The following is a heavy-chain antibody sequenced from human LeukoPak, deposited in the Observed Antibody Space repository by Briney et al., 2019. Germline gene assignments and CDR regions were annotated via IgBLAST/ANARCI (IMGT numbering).Heavy chain of an antibody. CDR1: GYTFTGYY. CDR3: ARPVRGVINYFDY. CDR2: INPNSGGT. V-gene: IGHV1-2*02. D-gene: IGHD3-10*01. Sequence: ASVKVSCKASGYTFTGYYMHWVRQAPGQGLEWMGWINPNSGGTNCAQKFQGRVTMTRDTSISTAYMELSRLRSDDTAVYYCARPVRGVINYFDYWGQGTLVTVSS. J-gene: IGHJ4*02.